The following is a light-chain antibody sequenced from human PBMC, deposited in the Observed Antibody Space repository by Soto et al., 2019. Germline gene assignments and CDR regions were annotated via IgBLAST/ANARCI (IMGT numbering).Light chain of an antibody. CDR2: AAS. CDR1: QGIRSY. J-gene: IGKJ4*01. CDR3: QQYYSYPLT. V-gene: IGKV1-8*01. Sequence: AIRMTQSPSSLSASTGDRVTITCRASQGIRSYLAWYQQKPGKAPNLLIYAASTLQSGVPSRFSGSGSGTDFTLTISCLQSEDFATYYCQQYYSYPLTFGGGTKVEIK.